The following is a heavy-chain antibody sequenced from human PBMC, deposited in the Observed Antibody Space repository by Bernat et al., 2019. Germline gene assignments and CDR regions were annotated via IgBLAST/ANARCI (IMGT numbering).Heavy chain of an antibody. V-gene: IGHV3-74*01. CDR2: INSDGRST. J-gene: IGHJ4*02. Sequence: EVQLVESGGGLVQPGGSLRLSCAASGFTFSSYWMHWVRQAPGKGLVWVSRINSDGRSTNYADSVKGRFTISRDNAKNTLYLQMNSLSAEDTAVYYCHNRSSVGDGGYFDYWGQGTLVTVSS. CDR1: GFTFSSYW. D-gene: IGHD6-6*01. CDR3: HNRSSVGDGGYFDY.